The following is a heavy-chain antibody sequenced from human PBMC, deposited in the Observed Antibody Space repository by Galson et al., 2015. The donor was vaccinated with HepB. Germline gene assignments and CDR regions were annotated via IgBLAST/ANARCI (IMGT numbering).Heavy chain of an antibody. CDR1: GGTFSSYA. J-gene: IGHJ2*01. V-gene: IGHV1-3*01. Sequence: SVKVSCKASGGTFSSYAISWVRQAPGQRLEWMGWINAGNGNTKYSQKFQGRVTITRDTSASTAYMELSSLRSEDTAVYYCAREWVYGSGGYFDLWGRGTLVTVSS. D-gene: IGHD3-10*01. CDR3: AREWVYGSGGYFDL. CDR2: INAGNGNT.